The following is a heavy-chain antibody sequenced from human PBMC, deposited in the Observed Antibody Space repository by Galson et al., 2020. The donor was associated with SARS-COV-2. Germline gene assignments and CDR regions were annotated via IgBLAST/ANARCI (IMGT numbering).Heavy chain of an antibody. D-gene: IGHD6-13*01. CDR3: AKAPRITAATTNYFDS. Sequence: GESLKISCAASGFTFSSYGMGWVRQAPGKGLEWVSIISSNGVTAYYADSVKGRFTVSRDNSKNTLYLQMNSLRADDTALYYCAKAPRITAATTNYFDSWGQGTLVTVSS. J-gene: IGHJ4*02. CDR1: GFTFSSYG. CDR2: ISSNGVTA. V-gene: IGHV3-23*01.